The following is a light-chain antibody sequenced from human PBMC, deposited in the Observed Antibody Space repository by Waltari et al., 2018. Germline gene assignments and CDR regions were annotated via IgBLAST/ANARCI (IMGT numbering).Light chain of an antibody. CDR1: SSDVGSYNL. V-gene: IGLV2-23*01. CDR2: EAS. J-gene: IGLJ2*01. CDR3: TSYAGNCNLVV. Sequence: QCALTQPASVSGSPGQSITISCTGTSSDVGSYNLVSWYQQHPGKAPKLMIYEASKRPAGVSIRFSGSKSGNTASLTISGLQAEDEADYYCTSYAGNCNLVVFGGGTKLTVL.